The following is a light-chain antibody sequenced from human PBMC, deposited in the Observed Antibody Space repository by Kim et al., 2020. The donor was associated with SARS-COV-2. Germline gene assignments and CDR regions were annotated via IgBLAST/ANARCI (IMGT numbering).Light chain of an antibody. CDR3: QQRINWPLT. V-gene: IGKV3-11*01. J-gene: IGKJ4*01. CDR2: DAS. CDR1: QSVSSY. Sequence: EIVLTQSPATLSLSPGERATLSCRASQSVSSYLAGYQQKPGQAPRLLIYDASNRATGIPARFSGSGSGTDFTLTISSLEPEDFVVYYCQQRINWPLTFGGGTKVDI.